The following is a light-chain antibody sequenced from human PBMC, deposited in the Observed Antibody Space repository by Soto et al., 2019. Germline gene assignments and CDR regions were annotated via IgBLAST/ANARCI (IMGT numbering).Light chain of an antibody. V-gene: IGKV3-11*01. Sequence: TVLTQSPATLSLSPGERATLSCKASQSVGTSLGWFQQKPAQAPRLLIDDAFNRATGIPARFTGSGSGSHFTLTISSLEPEDFGVYYCRQRYNRPLTFGGGNKVEIK. CDR2: DAF. J-gene: IGKJ4*02. CDR1: QSVGTS. CDR3: RQRYNRPLT.